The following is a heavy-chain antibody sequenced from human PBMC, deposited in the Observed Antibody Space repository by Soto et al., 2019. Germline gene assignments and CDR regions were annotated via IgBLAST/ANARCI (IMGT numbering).Heavy chain of an antibody. D-gene: IGHD6-19*01. V-gene: IGHV4-4*02. CDR2: MYHSGST. J-gene: IGHJ4*02. CDR3: ARVLSSGWSRFDY. Sequence: QVQLQESGPGLVKPSGTLSLTCAFSGGSISSDYWWTWVRHPPGKGLEWIAEMYHSGSTNYNPSLKSRVTISGDKSKNQISLKLSSVTAADTAVYYCARVLSSGWSRFDYWGQGTLVTVSS. CDR1: GGSISSDYW.